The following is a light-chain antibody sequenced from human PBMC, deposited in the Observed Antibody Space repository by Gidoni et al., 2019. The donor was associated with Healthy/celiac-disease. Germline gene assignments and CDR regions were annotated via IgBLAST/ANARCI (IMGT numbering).Light chain of an antibody. CDR2: AAS. V-gene: IGKV1-39*01. CDR1: QSISSY. CDR3: QQSYSTPRGFT. Sequence: IQMTQSPSSLSASVGDRVTITCRASQSISSYLNWYQQKPGKAPKLLIYAASSLQSGVPSRFSGSGSETDFTLTISSLQPEDFATYYCQQSYSTPRGFTFXPXTKVDIK. J-gene: IGKJ3*01.